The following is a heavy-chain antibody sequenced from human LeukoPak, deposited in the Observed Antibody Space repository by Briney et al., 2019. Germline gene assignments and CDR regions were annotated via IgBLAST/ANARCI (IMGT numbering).Heavy chain of an antibody. CDR1: GGSISSYY. V-gene: IGHV4-59*01. J-gene: IGHJ5*02. CDR2: IYYSGST. Sequence: PSETLSLTCTVSGGSISSYYWNWIRQPPGKGLEWIGYIYYSGSTNYNPSLKSRVTISVDTSKNQFSLKLTSVTTADTAVYYCARAGRGYSWRNWFDPWGQGTLVTVSS. D-gene: IGHD5-18*01. CDR3: ARAGRGYSWRNWFDP.